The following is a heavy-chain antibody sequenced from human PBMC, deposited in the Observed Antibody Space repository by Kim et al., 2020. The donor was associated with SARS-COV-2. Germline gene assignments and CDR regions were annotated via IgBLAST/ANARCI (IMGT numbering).Heavy chain of an antibody. V-gene: IGHV3-21*01. CDR1: GFTFSSYS. J-gene: IGHJ4*02. CDR2: ISSSSSYI. CDR3: AISPYPGDYFDY. Sequence: GGSLRLSCAASGFTFSSYSMNWVRQAPGKGLEWVSSISSSSSYIYYADSVKGRFTISRDNAKNSLYLQMNSLRAEDTAVYYCAISPYPGDYFDYWGQGTLVTVSS. D-gene: IGHD2-2*01.